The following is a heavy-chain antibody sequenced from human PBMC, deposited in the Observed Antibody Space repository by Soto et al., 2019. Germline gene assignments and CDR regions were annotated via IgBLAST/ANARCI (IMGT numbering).Heavy chain of an antibody. J-gene: IGHJ4*02. CDR3: ITWKMFGDDF. CDR2: LKSKTDGGAI. V-gene: IGHV3-15*01. Sequence: GGSLRLSCAASGFTFSDAWMSWVRQAPGKGLEWVGRLKSKTDGGAIDYAAPVKGRFTISRDDSKNTLYLQMDKLKTEDTAVYYCITWKMFGDDFWGQGTLVTVSS. CDR1: GFTFSDAW. D-gene: IGHD3-3*01.